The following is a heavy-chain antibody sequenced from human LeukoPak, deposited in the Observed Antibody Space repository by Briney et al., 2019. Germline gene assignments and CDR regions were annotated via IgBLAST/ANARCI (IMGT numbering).Heavy chain of an antibody. V-gene: IGHV4-39*01. D-gene: IGHD3-3*01. CDR3: ATLRFLEWLLFRYNDY. CDR2: VYYSGST. J-gene: IGHJ4*02. CDR1: GGSISSTSYY. Sequence: SETLSLTCTVSGGSISSTSYYWGWIRQPPGKGLEWIGSVYYSGSTHYNPSLKSRVTISVDTSKNQFSLKLSSVTAADTAVYYCATLRFLEWLLFRYNDYWGQGTLVTVSS.